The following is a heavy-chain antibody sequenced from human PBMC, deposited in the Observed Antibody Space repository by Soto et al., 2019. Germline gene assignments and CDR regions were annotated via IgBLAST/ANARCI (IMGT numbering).Heavy chain of an antibody. CDR3: AKDRGCSSTSCYRYYYYYGMDV. J-gene: IGHJ6*02. V-gene: IGHV3-30*18. Sequence: QVQLVESGGGVVQPGRSLRLSCAASGFTFSSYGMHWVRQAPGKGLEWVAVISYDGSNKYYADSVKGRFTISRDNSKNTLYLQMNSLRAEDTAVYYCAKDRGCSSTSCYRYYYYYGMDVWGQGTTVTVSS. CDR1: GFTFSSYG. CDR2: ISYDGSNK. D-gene: IGHD2-2*01.